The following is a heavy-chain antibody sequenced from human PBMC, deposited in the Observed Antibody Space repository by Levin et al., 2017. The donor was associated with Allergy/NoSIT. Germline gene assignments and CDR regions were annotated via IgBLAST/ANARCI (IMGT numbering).Heavy chain of an antibody. J-gene: IGHJ6*02. CDR3: ARLSDYYGLDV. CDR1: GDSINHDY. V-gene: IGHV4-59*08. CDR2: VYYGGST. Sequence: SETLSLTCSVSGDSINHDYWTWIRQPPGKGLEWIGYVYYGGSTKYNPSLKDRVTMSIDTLKNHFSLRLTSVTAADTAMYYCARLSDYYGLDVWGLGTTVTVSS.